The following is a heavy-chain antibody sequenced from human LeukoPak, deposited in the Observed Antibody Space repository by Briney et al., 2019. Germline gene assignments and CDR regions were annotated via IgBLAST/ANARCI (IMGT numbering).Heavy chain of an antibody. Sequence: GASVKVSCKASGYTFTGYYMHWVRQAPGQGLEWMGRINPNSGGTNYAQKFQGRVTMTRDTSISTAYMELSRLRSDDTAVYYCARASITGVNWFDPWGRGTLVTVSS. CDR3: ARASITGVNWFDP. CDR2: INPNSGGT. CDR1: GYTFTGYY. V-gene: IGHV1-2*06. J-gene: IGHJ5*02. D-gene: IGHD7-27*01.